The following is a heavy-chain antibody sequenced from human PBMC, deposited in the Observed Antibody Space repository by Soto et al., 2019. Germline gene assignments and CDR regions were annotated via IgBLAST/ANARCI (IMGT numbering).Heavy chain of an antibody. D-gene: IGHD1-26*01. Sequence: GGSLRLSCAASGFTFSSYGMHWVRQAPGKGLEWVAVIWYDGSNKYYADSVKGRFTISRDNSKNTLNLQMNSLRAEDTAVYYCGRVVIVGATSGMDVWGQGTTVTVSS. CDR2: IWYDGSNK. J-gene: IGHJ6*02. CDR3: GRVVIVGATSGMDV. V-gene: IGHV3-33*01. CDR1: GFTFSSYG.